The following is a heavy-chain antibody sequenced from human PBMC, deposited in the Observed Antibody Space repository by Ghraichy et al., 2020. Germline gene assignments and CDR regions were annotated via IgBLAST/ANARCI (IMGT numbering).Heavy chain of an antibody. J-gene: IGHJ4*02. V-gene: IGHV3-74*01. D-gene: IGHD1-14*01. CDR2: LNADGSGA. CDR3: GRGRNRWYIDY. Sequence: GGSLRLSCEASGFTFGNYWMHWVRQAPGKGLEWLSRLNADGSGATYADSVKGRFTISRDNANNTLFLELKNLKREDTAVYYCGRGRNRWYIDYWGQGTLVTVS. CDR1: GFTFGNYW.